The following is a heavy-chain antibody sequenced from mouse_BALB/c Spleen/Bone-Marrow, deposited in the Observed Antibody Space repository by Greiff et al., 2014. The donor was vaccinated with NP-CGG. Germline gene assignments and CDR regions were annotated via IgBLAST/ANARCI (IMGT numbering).Heavy chain of an antibody. J-gene: IGHJ4*01. Sequence: VQLQQSGAELVRPGASVKVSCKASRYTFTSYWINWVKQRPGQGLEWIGNIYPSDSYTNYNQNFKDKATLTVDKSSSTAYMQLSSPTSEDSAVYYCTRQYGNYYAMDYWGQGTSVPVSS. CDR3: TRQYGNYYAMDY. D-gene: IGHD2-10*02. CDR1: RYTFTSYW. CDR2: IYPSDSYT. V-gene: IGHV1-69*02.